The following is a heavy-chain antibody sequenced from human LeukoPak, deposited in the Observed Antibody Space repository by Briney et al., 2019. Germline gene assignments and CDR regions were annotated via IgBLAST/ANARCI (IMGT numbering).Heavy chain of an antibody. V-gene: IGHV4-4*07. CDR2: IYTSGST. J-gene: IGHJ2*01. Sequence: SETLSLTCTVSGGSISSYYWSWIRQPAGKGLEWIGRIYTSGSTNYNPSLKSRVTMSVDTSKNQFSLQLSSVTAADTAVYYCARDRYYDFWSGYLNWYFDLWGRGTLVTVSS. D-gene: IGHD3-3*01. CDR1: GGSISSYY. CDR3: ARDRYYDFWSGYLNWYFDL.